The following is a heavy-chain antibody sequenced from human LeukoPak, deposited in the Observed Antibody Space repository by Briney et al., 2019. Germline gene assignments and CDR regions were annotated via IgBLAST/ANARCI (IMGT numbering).Heavy chain of an antibody. CDR2: INHSGST. V-gene: IGHV4-34*01. J-gene: IGHJ4*02. Sequence: SETLSLTCAVHGGSFSDYSCSWIRQPPGKGLEWVGEINHSGSTTYNRSLKSRFTILVDTSNYQFSLKLPSVTAADTAVYYCARGEPEIEYWGQGTLVTVSS. CDR3: ARGEPEIEY. CDR1: GGSFSDYS.